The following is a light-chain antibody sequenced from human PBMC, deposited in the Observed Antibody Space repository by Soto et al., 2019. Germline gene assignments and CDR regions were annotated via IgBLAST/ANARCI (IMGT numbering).Light chain of an antibody. CDR3: GSFAGSSPSII. V-gene: IGLV2-23*02. CDR2: EVT. J-gene: IGLJ2*01. Sequence: QSALTQPASVSGSPGQSITISCTGTSSDVGNYNLVSWYQQYPGKVPKLMIYEVTKRPSGVSNRFSGSKSANTASLTISGLQAEDEADYYCGSFAGSSPSIIFGGGTKVTVL. CDR1: SSDVGNYNL.